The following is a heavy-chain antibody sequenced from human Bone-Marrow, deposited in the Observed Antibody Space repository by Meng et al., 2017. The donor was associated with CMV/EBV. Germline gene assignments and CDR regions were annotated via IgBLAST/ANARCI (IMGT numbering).Heavy chain of an antibody. CDR1: GYTFTGYY. CDR2: INPNSGGT. V-gene: IGHV1-2*02. Sequence: ASVKVSCKASGYTFTGYYMHWVRQAPGQGLEWMGWINPNSGGTNYAQKFQGRVTMTRDTSITTAYMELSSLRSEDTAVYYCARGGGTVRFLEYLNYCGQGTLVTVSS. CDR3: ARGGGTVRFLEYLNY. J-gene: IGHJ4*02. D-gene: IGHD3-3*01.